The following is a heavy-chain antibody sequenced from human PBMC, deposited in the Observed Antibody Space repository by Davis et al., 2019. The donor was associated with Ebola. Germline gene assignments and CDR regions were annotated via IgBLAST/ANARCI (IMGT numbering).Heavy chain of an antibody. J-gene: IGHJ4*02. CDR2: ISYDGSNK. CDR3: ARATVANY. V-gene: IGHV3-30*03. D-gene: IGHD4-23*01. Sequence: GGSLRLSCAASGFTFSHYGMHWVRQAPGKGLEWVSVISYDGSNKYYADSVKGRFTISRDNSKNTLYLQMNSLRAEDTAVYYCARATVANYWGQGTLVTVSS. CDR1: GFTFSHYG.